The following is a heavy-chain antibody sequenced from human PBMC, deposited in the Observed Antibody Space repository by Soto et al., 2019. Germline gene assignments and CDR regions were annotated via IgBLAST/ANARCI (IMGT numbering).Heavy chain of an antibody. V-gene: IGHV3-30-3*01. D-gene: IGHD1-26*01. CDR1: GFNVSAYT. J-gene: IGHJ4*02. CDR3: ASWEQPLFDS. Sequence: QVKLVESGGGVVQPGRSLRLSCAASGFNVSAYTMHWVRQAPGKGLEWVAVISSDGNHKYYTDSVKGRFTISRDTSTNTLYLQMNSLSAEDTAVYYCASWEQPLFDSWGQGTLVTVSS. CDR2: ISSDGNHK.